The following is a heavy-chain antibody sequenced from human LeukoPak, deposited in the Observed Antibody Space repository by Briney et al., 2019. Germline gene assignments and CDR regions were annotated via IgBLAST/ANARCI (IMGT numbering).Heavy chain of an antibody. J-gene: IGHJ4*02. V-gene: IGHV3-64*01. CDR1: GFTFGMYA. CDR2: ISYNGSQT. Sequence: GGSLRLSCAASGFTFGMYAMHWVRQAPGKGLVHVSGISYNGSQTYYGNSVKDRFTISRDNAKNTVYLQMASLRLDAMAVYYCVRDRGGSGWYYFDYWGQGTLVTVSS. CDR3: VRDRGGSGWYYFDY. D-gene: IGHD6-19*01.